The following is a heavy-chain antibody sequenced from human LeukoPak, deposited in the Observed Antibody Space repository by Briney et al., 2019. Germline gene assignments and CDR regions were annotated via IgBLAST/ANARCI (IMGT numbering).Heavy chain of an antibody. CDR3: AKDPEQQLVLAVGMDV. Sequence: PGGSLRLSCAASGFTFSSYGMHWVRQAPGKGLEWVAVISYDGSNKYYADSVEGRFTISRDNSKNTLYLQMNSLRAEDTAVYYCAKDPEQQLVLAVGMDVWGQGTTVTVSS. CDR2: ISYDGSNK. V-gene: IGHV3-30*18. CDR1: GFTFSSYG. D-gene: IGHD6-13*01. J-gene: IGHJ6*02.